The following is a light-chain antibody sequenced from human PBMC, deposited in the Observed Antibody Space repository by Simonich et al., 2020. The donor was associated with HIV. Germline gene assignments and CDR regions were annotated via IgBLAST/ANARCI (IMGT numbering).Light chain of an antibody. CDR3: LLYYGGAWV. V-gene: IGLV7-43*01. CDR1: TGAVTRGYY. CDR2: STT. J-gene: IGLJ3*02. Sequence: QTVVTQEPSLTVSPGGTVTLTCASSTGAVTRGYYPNWIQQKPGQAPRTLIYSTTNKYSGTPGRFSGSLLGGKAALTLSGVQPEDEAEYYCLLYYGGAWVFGGGTKLTVL.